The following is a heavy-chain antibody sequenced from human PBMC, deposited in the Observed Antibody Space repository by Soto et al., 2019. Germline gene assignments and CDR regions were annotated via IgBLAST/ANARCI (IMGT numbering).Heavy chain of an antibody. J-gene: IGHJ6*02. CDR1: GYTLTELS. V-gene: IGHV1-24*01. CDR3: ATVGGVGAYYYGMDV. CDR2: FDPEDGET. Sequence: ALVKVSCKVSGYTLTELSMHWVRQAPGKGLEWMGGFDPEDGETIYAQKFQGRVTMTEDTSTDTAYMELSSLRSEDTAVYYCATVGGVGAYYYGMDVWGQGTTVTVSS. D-gene: IGHD3-16*01.